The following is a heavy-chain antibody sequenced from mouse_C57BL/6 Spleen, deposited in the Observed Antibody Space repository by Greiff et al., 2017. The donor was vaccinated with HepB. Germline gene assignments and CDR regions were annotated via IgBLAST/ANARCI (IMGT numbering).Heavy chain of an antibody. D-gene: IGHD2-4*01. CDR3: TRVRGDYDRYFDV. V-gene: IGHV5-9-1*02. CDR1: GFTFSSYA. CDR2: ISSGGDYI. J-gene: IGHJ1*03. Sequence: EVKLVESGEGLLKPGGSLKLSCAASGFTFSSYAMSWVRQTPEKRLEWVAYISSGGDYIYYADTVKGRFTISRDNARNTLYLQMSSLKSEDTAMYYCTRVRGDYDRYFDVWGTGTTVTVSS.